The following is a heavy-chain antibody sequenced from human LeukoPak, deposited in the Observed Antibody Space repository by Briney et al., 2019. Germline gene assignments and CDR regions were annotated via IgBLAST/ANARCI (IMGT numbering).Heavy chain of an antibody. J-gene: IGHJ4*02. D-gene: IGHD1-26*01. Sequence: ASVKVSCKASGGTFSSYAISWVRQAPGQGLEWMGGIIPIFGTANYAQKFQRRVTITTDESTSTAYMELSSLRSEDTAVYSCARDGYSGSSTGYWGQGTLVTVSS. CDR1: GGTFSSYA. CDR3: ARDGYSGSSTGY. CDR2: IIPIFGTA. V-gene: IGHV1-69*05.